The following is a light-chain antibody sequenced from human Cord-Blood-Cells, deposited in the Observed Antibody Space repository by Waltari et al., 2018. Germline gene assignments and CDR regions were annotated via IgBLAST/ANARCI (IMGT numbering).Light chain of an antibody. V-gene: IGKV1-39*01. CDR1: QSISSY. Sequence: DIQMPQSPSSLSSSLGDRVPITCRASQSISSYLKWYQQKPGKAPKLLIYGASSLQRGVPSRFSGSGSGTDFTLTISSLQHEDFATYYCQQSYSTPYSFGQGTKLEIK. J-gene: IGKJ2*03. CDR2: GAS. CDR3: QQSYSTPYS.